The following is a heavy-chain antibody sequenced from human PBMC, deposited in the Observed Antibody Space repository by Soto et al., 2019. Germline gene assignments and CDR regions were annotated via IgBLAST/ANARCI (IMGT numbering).Heavy chain of an antibody. J-gene: IGHJ3*02. D-gene: IGHD3-3*01. Sequence: GGSLRLSCAASGFTFSDYYMSWIRQAPGKGLEWVSYISSSGSTIYYADSVKGRFTISRDKAKNSLYLQMNSLRAEDTAVYYCARPQAVGVQGFNAFDIWGQGTMVPVSS. CDR3: ARPQAVGVQGFNAFDI. V-gene: IGHV3-11*01. CDR1: GFTFSDYY. CDR2: ISSSGSTI.